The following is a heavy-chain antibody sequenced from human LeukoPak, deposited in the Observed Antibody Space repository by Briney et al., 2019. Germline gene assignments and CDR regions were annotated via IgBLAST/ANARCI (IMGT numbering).Heavy chain of an antibody. V-gene: IGHV3-23*01. CDR3: AKDLAGSGSYSFDY. D-gene: IGHD1-26*01. J-gene: IGHJ4*02. Sequence: GGSLRLSCTVSGFTFNNAWMTWVRQAPGRGLEWVSAISGSGGSTYYADSVKGRFTISRDNSKSTLYLQMNSLRAEDTAVYYCAKDLAGSGSYSFDYWGQGTLVTVSS. CDR1: GFTFNNAW. CDR2: ISGSGGST.